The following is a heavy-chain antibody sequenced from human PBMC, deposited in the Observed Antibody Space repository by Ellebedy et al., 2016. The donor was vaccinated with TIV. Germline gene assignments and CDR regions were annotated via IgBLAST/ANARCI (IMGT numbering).Heavy chain of an antibody. D-gene: IGHD6-19*01. CDR1: GGSFSGYY. CDR3: ARGHSSGWYVGY. J-gene: IGHJ4*02. Sequence: SETLSLXXAVYGGSFSGYYWSWIRQPPGKGLEWIGEINHSGSTNYNPSLKSRVTISVDTSKNQFSLKLSSVTAADTAVYYCARGHSSGWYVGYWGQGTLVTVSS. V-gene: IGHV4-34*01. CDR2: INHSGST.